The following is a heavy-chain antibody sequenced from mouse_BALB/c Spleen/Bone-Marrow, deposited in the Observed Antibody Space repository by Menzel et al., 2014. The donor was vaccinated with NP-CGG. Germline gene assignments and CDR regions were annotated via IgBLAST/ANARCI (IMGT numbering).Heavy chain of an antibody. D-gene: IGHD4-1*01. Sequence: VHVQQSGAELVKPGASVKLSCTASGFNIKDTYMHWVKQRPEQGLEWIGRIDPANGNTKYDPKFQGKATITADTSSNTAYLQLSSLTSEDTAVYYCARWGKLGRGYFDVWGAGTTVTVSS. J-gene: IGHJ1*01. V-gene: IGHV14-3*02. CDR3: ARWGKLGRGYFDV. CDR2: IDPANGNT. CDR1: GFNIKDTY.